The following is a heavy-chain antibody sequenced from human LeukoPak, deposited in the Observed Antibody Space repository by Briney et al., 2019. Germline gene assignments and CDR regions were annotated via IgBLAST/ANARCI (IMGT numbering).Heavy chain of an antibody. CDR1: GDSIIGYY. CDR3: ASFYCSGGSCYQYYYYYYMDV. CDR2: IYYTGNT. J-gene: IGHJ6*03. Sequence: PSETLSLTCSVSGDSIIGYYWGWIRQPPGKGLEWIGNIYYTGNTYSNPSLRSRVTISVDTSKNQFSLKLSSVTAADTAVYYCASFYCSGGSCYQYYYYYYMDVWGKGTTVTVSS. D-gene: IGHD2-15*01. V-gene: IGHV4-39*01.